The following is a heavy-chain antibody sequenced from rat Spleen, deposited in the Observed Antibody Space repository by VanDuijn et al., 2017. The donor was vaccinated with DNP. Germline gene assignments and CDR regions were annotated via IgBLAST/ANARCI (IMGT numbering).Heavy chain of an antibody. CDR3: ARWSDYFDY. V-gene: IGHV3-1*01. Sequence: EVQLQESGPGLVKPSQSLSLTCSVTGYSITNNYWGWIRKFPGNKMEWIGHINSRDDTAYNPSLRSRVSITKDTSSNQFFLQLESITGEDTATYYCARWSDYFDYWGQGVMVTVSS. CDR2: INSRDDT. J-gene: IGHJ2*01. CDR1: GYSITNNY.